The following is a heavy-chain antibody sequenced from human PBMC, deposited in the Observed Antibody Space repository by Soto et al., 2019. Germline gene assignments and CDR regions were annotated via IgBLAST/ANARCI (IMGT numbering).Heavy chain of an antibody. J-gene: IGHJ4*02. V-gene: IGHV3-7*03. CDR3: ARAPYSNAWCRFDL. CDR2: IKHDGSVQ. Sequence: GGSLSLSCEASGFTFSVYWMRWVRHAPGKGLEWVADIKHDGSVQYYVDSVKGRLTISRDNAKKQLYLQMNGLRAEDTALYYCARAPYSNAWCRFDLWGQGTLVTVSS. D-gene: IGHD4-4*01. CDR1: GFTFSVYW.